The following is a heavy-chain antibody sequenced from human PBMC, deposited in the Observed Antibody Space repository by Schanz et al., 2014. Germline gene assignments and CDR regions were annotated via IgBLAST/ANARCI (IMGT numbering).Heavy chain of an antibody. J-gene: IGHJ3*02. CDR3: AKGRFGELSAFDI. V-gene: IGHV3-23*01. Sequence: DVHLLESGGGLVQPGGSLRLSCAASEFTFSTDAMSWVRQAPGKGLEWLSVISASGGDTYYADSVKGRFTISGDSSKYTVYLQMNSLRAEDTAVYYCAKGRFGELSAFDIWGQGTMVTVSS. CDR1: EFTFSTDA. D-gene: IGHD3-10*01. CDR2: ISASGGDT.